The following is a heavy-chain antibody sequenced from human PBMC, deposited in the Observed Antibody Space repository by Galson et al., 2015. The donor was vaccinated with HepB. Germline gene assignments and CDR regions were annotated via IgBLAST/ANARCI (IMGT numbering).Heavy chain of an antibody. CDR2: IYSGGST. J-gene: IGHJ5*02. CDR3: ARDRTTVTKGEWFDP. Sequence: SLRLSCAASGFTVSSNYMSWVRQAPGKGLEWVSVIYSGGSTYYADSVKGRFTISRDNSKNTLYLQMNSLRAEDTAVYYCARDRTTVTKGEWFDPWGQGTLVTVSS. D-gene: IGHD4-17*01. V-gene: IGHV3-66*01. CDR1: GFTVSSNY.